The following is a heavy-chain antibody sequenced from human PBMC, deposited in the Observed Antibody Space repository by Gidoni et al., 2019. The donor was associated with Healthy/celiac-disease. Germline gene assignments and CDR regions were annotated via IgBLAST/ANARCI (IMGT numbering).Heavy chain of an antibody. CDR1: GYSFTSYW. J-gene: IGHJ4*02. V-gene: IGHV5-51*01. D-gene: IGHD6-13*01. CDR3: ARRRQESGWYPLYYFDY. CDR2: IYPGDSDT. Sequence: EVQLVQSGAEVKKPGESLKISCKGSGYSFTSYWIGWVRQMPGKGLEWMGIIYPGDSDTRYSPSFQGQVTISADKSISTAYLQWSSLKASDTAMYYCARRRQESGWYPLYYFDYWGQGTLVTVSS.